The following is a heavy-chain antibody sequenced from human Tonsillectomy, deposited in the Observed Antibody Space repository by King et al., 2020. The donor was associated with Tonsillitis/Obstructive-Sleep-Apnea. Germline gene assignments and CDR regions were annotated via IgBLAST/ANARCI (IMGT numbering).Heavy chain of an antibody. CDR3: AKREADFWSGYSLYNWFDP. J-gene: IGHJ5*02. V-gene: IGHV3-23*04. D-gene: IGHD3-3*01. CDR2: ISGSGGST. Sequence: VQLVESGGGVVQPGGSLRLSCAPSGFTFSSYAMSWVRQAPGKGREWVSAISGSGGSTDYADSGKGRFTVSRDNSKNKLALQMNSLRAEDTAVYYCAKREADFWSGYSLYNWFDPWGQGTLVTVSS. CDR1: GFTFSSYA.